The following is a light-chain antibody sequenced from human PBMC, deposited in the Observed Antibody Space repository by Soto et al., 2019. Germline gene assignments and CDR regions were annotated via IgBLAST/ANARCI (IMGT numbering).Light chain of an antibody. J-gene: IGKJ2*02. CDR1: QSISSW. CDR2: KAS. Sequence: DIQMTQSPSTLSASVGDRVTITCRASQSISSWLAWYQQKPGKAPKLLIYKASSLESGVPSRFSGSGSGTEVTLTISSLQTDDFATYYSQQYKSYSRTFGQGTKLEIK. V-gene: IGKV1-5*03. CDR3: QQYKSYSRT.